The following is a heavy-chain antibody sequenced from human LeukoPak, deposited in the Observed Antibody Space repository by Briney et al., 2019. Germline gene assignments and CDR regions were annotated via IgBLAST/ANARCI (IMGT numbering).Heavy chain of an antibody. CDR3: AKSMVSLYGMDV. Sequence: PGRSLRLSCAASGFTFSSHGMHWVRQAPGKGLEWVAAISYDGSNKHYVDSVRGRFTISRDNPINTVFLQMNSLRAEDTAVYYCAKSMVSLYGMDVWGQGTTVTVSS. CDR2: ISYDGSNK. J-gene: IGHJ6*02. CDR1: GFTFSSHG. V-gene: IGHV3-30*18. D-gene: IGHD5-18*01.